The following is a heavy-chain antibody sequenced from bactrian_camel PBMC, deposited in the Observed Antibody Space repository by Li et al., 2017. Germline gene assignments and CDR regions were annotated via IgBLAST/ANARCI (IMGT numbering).Heavy chain of an antibody. Sequence: VQLVESGGGLVQPGGSLRLSCAASGSTFSSYWMHWVRQAPGNECELVAKISSNGTTYYSDSVKGRFTISEDNAKNTMYLQMISLKPEDTAVYYCAADPGKREFYGWCDMSQGTQVTVS. CDR2: ISSNGTT. CDR1: GSTFSSYW. J-gene: IGHJ4*01. D-gene: IGHD3*01. V-gene: IGHV3S67*01.